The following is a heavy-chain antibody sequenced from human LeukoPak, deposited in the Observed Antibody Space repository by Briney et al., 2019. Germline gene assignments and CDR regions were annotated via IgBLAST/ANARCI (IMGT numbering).Heavy chain of an antibody. CDR1: GFTFSSYS. CDR2: ISSSSSYI. V-gene: IGHV3-21*04. J-gene: IGHJ5*02. Sequence: GGSLRLSCAASGFTFSSYSMNWVRQAPGKGLEWVSSISSSSSYIYYADSVKGRFTISRDNSKNTLYLQMNSLIDVDTAVYYCAKGGTGTIDWFDPWGQGTLVTVSS. D-gene: IGHD1-7*01. CDR3: AKGGTGTIDWFDP.